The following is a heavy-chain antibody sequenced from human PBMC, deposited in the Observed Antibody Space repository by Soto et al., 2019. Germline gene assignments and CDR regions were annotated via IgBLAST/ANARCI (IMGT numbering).Heavy chain of an antibody. Sequence: GSLRLSCAASGITFSGYWMHWVRQAPGKGLVWVSRINSDGSSTSYADSVKGRFTISRDNAKNTLYLQMNSLRAEDTAVYYCAREGRGFLEWLIPYGMGVWGQGTTVTVSS. CDR1: GITFSGYW. J-gene: IGHJ6*02. D-gene: IGHD3-3*01. CDR3: AREGRGFLEWLIPYGMGV. CDR2: INSDGSST. V-gene: IGHV3-74*01.